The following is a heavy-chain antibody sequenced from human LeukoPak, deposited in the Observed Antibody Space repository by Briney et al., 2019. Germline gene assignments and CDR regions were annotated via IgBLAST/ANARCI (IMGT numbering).Heavy chain of an antibody. CDR3: ARGLGSYDSSELTWPMISF. J-gene: IGHJ4*02. D-gene: IGHD3-22*01. V-gene: IGHV1-8*01. CDR2: MNPDSGDT. Sequence: GASVKVSCKASGYTFTSYEINWVRQATGHGLEWMGWMNPDSGDTAYAQKFQGRITMTRSTSITTAYMELSSLRSEDTAVYYCARGLGSYDSSELTWPMISFWGQGNQVTVSS. CDR1: GYTFTSYE.